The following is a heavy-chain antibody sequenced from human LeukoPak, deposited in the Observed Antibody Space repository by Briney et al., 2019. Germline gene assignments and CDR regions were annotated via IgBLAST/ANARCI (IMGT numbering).Heavy chain of an antibody. J-gene: IGHJ3*02. V-gene: IGHV5-51*01. CDR3: ARPLSSGSYYNVGAFDI. CDR1: GYSFTSYW. D-gene: IGHD3-10*01. Sequence: GDPLMICCKGSGYSFTSYWICWLRQMRGKVVEWMGIISPGGSDTRYSQSFQGQVTISADKSISTAYLQWSSLKASDTAMYYCARPLSSGSYYNVGAFDIWGQGTMVTVSS. CDR2: ISPGGSDT.